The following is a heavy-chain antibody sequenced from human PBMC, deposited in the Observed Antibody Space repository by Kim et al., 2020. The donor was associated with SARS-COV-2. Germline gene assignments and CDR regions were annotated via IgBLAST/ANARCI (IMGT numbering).Heavy chain of an antibody. V-gene: IGHV1-3*01. Sequence: ASVKVSCKASGYTFTSYAMHWVRQAPGQRLEWMGWINAGNGNTKYSQKFQGRVTITRDTSASTAYMELSSLRSEDTAVYYCARGVTYGSGSYFQLDYWGQGTLVTVSS. D-gene: IGHD3-10*01. J-gene: IGHJ4*02. CDR1: GYTFTSYA. CDR3: ARGVTYGSGSYFQLDY. CDR2: INAGNGNT.